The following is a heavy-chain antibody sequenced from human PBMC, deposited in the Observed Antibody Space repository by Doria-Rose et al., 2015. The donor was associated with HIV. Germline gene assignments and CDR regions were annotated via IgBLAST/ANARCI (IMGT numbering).Heavy chain of an antibody. CDR1: GFTFSSFW. D-gene: IGHD1-26*01. Sequence: VQLVQSGGGLVQPGGSPRLSCATSGFTFSSFWMSWVRQAPGKGLQWVANIKQDGSEKYYADSVKGRFAISRDNAKKSLSLQMNSLRDDDTAVYYCVRVVWRESYYDYWGQGALVTVSS. J-gene: IGHJ4*02. CDR2: IKQDGSEK. V-gene: IGHV3-7*05. CDR3: VRVVWRESYYDY.